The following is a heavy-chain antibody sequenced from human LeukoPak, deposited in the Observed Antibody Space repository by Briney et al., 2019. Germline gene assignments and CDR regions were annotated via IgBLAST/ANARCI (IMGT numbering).Heavy chain of an antibody. CDR2: IYYSGST. CDR3: ARVYDCSAVNQVLDY. J-gene: IGHJ4*02. D-gene: IGHD3-22*01. Sequence: SETLSLTCAVYGGSFSGYYWSWIRQPPGKGLEWIGYIYYSGSTYYNPSLKSRVTISVDTSKNQFSLKLSSVTAADTAVYYCARVYDCSAVNQVLDYWGQGTLVTVSS. CDR1: GGSFSGYY. V-gene: IGHV4-34*09.